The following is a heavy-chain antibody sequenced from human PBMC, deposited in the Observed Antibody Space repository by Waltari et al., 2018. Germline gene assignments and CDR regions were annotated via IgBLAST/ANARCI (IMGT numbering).Heavy chain of an antibody. V-gene: IGHV3-7*01. Sequence: EVQLVESGGGLVQPGGSLRLSCGASGLSFSRYWMSLVRQTPGKGLEWVAKINYDGSQKYYADSVKGRFTISRDNAKNSLYLQMNSLRVEDTAVYYCAKSRGFEYWGQGTLITISS. J-gene: IGHJ4*02. CDR3: AKSRGFEY. CDR1: GLSFSRYW. CDR2: INYDGSQK. D-gene: IGHD2-2*01.